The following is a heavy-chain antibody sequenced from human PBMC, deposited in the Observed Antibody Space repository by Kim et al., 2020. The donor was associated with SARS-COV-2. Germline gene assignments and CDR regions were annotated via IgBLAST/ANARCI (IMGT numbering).Heavy chain of an antibody. V-gene: IGHV5-51*02. J-gene: IGHJ6*02. CDR3: ARQGADGPKYSYPGMDV. D-gene: IGHD2-8*01. CDR1: GYIITNDR. Sequence: GESLKISCHSSGYIITNDRTGWLLHTRGALLGSNGTSVPSDSNRRDNASCQGQVTISADKSTRTAYLQGSRLKASDTAMYYCARQGADGPKYSYPGMDVWGQGTTVTVSS. CDR2: SVPSDSNR.